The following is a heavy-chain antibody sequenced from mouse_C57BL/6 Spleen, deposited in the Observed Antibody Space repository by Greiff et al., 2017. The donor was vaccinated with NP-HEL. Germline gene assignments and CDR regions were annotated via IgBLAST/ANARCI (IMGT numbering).Heavy chain of an antibody. CDR3: ARRTGV. CDR2: IYPGDGDT. J-gene: IGHJ1*03. V-gene: IGHV1-82*01. Sequence: QVQLQQSGPELVKPGASVKISCKASGYAFSSSWMNWVKQRPGKGLEWIGRIYPGDGDTNYNGKFKGKATLSADKSSSTAYMQLSSLTSEDSAVYFCARRTGVWGTGTTVTVSS. CDR1: GYAFSSSW.